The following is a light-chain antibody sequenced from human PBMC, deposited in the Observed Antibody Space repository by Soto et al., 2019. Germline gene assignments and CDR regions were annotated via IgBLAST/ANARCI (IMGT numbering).Light chain of an antibody. Sequence: QSVLTQPASVSGSPGQSITISCTGTSSDIGYYDYVSWYQHHSGKAPKLIIYEVNNRPSGVSNRFSGSKSVNTASLTISGLQAEDEAHYYRSSHSSSSAYYVFGTGTKVTVL. CDR1: SSDIGYYDY. CDR2: EVN. CDR3: SSHSSSSAYYV. J-gene: IGLJ1*01. V-gene: IGLV2-14*01.